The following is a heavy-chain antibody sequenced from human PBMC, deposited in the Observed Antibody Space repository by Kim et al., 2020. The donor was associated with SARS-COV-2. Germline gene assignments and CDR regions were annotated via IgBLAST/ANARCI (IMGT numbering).Heavy chain of an antibody. D-gene: IGHD3-10*01. Sequence: GGSLRLSCTASGFTFSNYAMHWVRQAPGKGLEWVALMSSNGIIKYYADSVKGRFTISRDYSKNTLDLQMNSLRGDDTAVYYCARGHSVSDYNYGLDVWG. CDR3: ARGHSVSDYNYGLDV. J-gene: IGHJ6*02. V-gene: IGHV3-30-3*01. CDR2: MSSNGIIK. CDR1: GFTFSNYA.